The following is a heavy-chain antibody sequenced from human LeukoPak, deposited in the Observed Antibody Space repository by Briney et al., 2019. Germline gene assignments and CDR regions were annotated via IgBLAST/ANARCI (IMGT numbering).Heavy chain of an antibody. Sequence: SETLSLTCTVSGGSISSGDYYWSWIRQPPGKGLEWIGYIYYSGSTYYSPSLKSRVTISVDTSKNQFSLKLSSVTAADTAVYYCARDFGCSGGSCYSFDYWGQGTLVTVSS. D-gene: IGHD2-15*01. CDR1: GGSISSGDYY. J-gene: IGHJ4*02. CDR2: IYYSGST. CDR3: ARDFGCSGGSCYSFDY. V-gene: IGHV4-30-4*01.